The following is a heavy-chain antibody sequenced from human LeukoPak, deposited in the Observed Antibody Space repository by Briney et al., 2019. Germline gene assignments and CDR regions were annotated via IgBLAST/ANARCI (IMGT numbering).Heavy chain of an antibody. V-gene: IGHV3-66*01. CDR1: GFTFSSYW. CDR2: IYSGGST. J-gene: IGHJ4*02. D-gene: IGHD2-2*01. CDR3: ARVCSSTSCYGGVDY. Sequence: GGSLRLSCAASGFTFSSYWMSWVRQAPGKGLEWVSVIYSGGSTYYADSVKGRFTISRDNSKNTLYLQMNSLRAEDTAVYYCARVCSSTSCYGGVDYWGQGTLVTVSS.